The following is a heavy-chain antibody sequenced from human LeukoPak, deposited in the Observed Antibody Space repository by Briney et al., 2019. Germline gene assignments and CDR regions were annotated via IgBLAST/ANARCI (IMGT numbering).Heavy chain of an antibody. V-gene: IGHV3-23*01. CDR1: GFTFSSYA. J-gene: IGHJ4*02. CDR2: ISGSGGST. Sequence: GGSLRLSCAASGFTFSSYAMSWVRQAPGKGLEWVSAISGSGGSTNYADSVKGRFTISRDNSKNTLYLQMNSLRAEDTAVYYCTVYRSPSVPFDYWGQGTLVTVSS. D-gene: IGHD4-11*01. CDR3: TVYRSPSVPFDY.